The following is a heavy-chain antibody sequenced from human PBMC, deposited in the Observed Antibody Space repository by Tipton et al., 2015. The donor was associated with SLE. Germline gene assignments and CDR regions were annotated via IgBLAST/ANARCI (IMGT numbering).Heavy chain of an antibody. J-gene: IGHJ4*02. Sequence: LRLSCTVSGGSISSGSYYWTWIRQPPGKGLEWIVYIHYTGRTKYNPSLKNRVTISLDTSKNQFSLKLSSVSAADTAVYYCARIPDISGWPFDYWGQGTLVTVSS. D-gene: IGHD6-19*01. CDR1: GGSISSGSYY. CDR2: IHYTGRT. CDR3: ARIPDISGWPFDY. V-gene: IGHV4-61*01.